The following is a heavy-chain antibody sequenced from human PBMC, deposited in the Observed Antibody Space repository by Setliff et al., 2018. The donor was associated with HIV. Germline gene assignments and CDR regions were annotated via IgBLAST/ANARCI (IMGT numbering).Heavy chain of an antibody. J-gene: IGHJ5*02. CDR3: ARGRTQWPNYNYFDP. V-gene: IGHV4-38-2*01. Sequence: SETLSLTCAVSGYSISIGYYWGWIRQPPGKGLEWIGNIYHSGSTKYNPSLKSRVTISADTSKNQFSPNLSSVTAADTAVYYCARGRTQWPNYNYFDPWGLGTLVTVSS. D-gene: IGHD6-19*01. CDR2: IYHSGST. CDR1: GYSISIGYY.